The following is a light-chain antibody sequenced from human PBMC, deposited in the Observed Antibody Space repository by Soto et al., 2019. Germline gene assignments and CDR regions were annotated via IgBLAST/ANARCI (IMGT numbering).Light chain of an antibody. CDR2: GAS. J-gene: IGKJ5*01. CDR3: QQYNNWPPIT. CDR1: QSISSN. Sequence: EVVMTQSPATLSASPGEGATLACRASQSISSNLAWYQQKPGQAPRLLIYGASSRATGIPGRFSGSGSGTEFTLSISSLHSEDFAIYYCQQYNNWPPITFGQGTRLEIK. V-gene: IGKV3-15*01.